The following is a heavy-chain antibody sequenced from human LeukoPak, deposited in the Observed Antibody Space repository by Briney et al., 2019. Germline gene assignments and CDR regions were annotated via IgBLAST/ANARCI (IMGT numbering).Heavy chain of an antibody. Sequence: GGSLRLSCAAYGFTFDDYAMHWVRQAPGKGLEWVSGISWNSGSIGYADSVKGRFTISRDNAKNSLYLQMNSLRAEDTALYYCAKDIHCSGGSCYSGFDPWGQGTLVTVSS. CDR1: GFTFDDYA. CDR3: AKDIHCSGGSCYSGFDP. V-gene: IGHV3-9*01. J-gene: IGHJ5*02. CDR2: ISWNSGSI. D-gene: IGHD2-15*01.